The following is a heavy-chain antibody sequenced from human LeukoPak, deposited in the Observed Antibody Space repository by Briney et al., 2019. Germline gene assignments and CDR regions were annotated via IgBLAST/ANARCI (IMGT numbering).Heavy chain of an antibody. V-gene: IGHV3-7*01. Sequence: GGSLRLSCEASGFTFSSYWMSWVRQAPGKGLEWVANIKQDGSDKYYVDSLRGRFTVSRDNARNSLYLQINSLRAGDTAVYFCAIVGAATFYWYYMDVWGKGTTVTVSS. CDR3: AIVGAATFYWYYMDV. D-gene: IGHD2-15*01. CDR2: IKQDGSDK. J-gene: IGHJ6*03. CDR1: GFTFSSYW.